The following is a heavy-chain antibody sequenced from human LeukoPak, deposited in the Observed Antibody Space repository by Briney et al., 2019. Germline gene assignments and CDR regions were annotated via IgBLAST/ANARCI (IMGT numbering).Heavy chain of an antibody. D-gene: IGHD6-19*01. CDR3: ARGWAVAGNPNWFDP. CDR1: GFTFSSYG. J-gene: IGHJ5*02. V-gene: IGHV3-30*03. Sequence: GGSLRLSCAASGFTFSSYGMHWVRQAPGKGLQWVAVISYDGSNEYYADSVKGRFTISRDNSKNTLYLQMNSLRAEDTAVYYCARGWAVAGNPNWFDPWGQGTLVTVSS. CDR2: ISYDGSNE.